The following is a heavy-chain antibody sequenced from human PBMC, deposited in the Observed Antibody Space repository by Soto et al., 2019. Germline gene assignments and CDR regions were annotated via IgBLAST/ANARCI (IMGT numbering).Heavy chain of an antibody. CDR2: IIPILGIA. CDR3: VRVPLGATRSFFDY. CDR1: GGTFSSYT. Sequence: GASVKVSCKASGGTFSSYTISWVRQAPGQGLEWMGRIIPILGIANYAQKFQGRVTITADKSTSTAYMELSSLRSEDAAVYFCVRVPLGATRSFFDYWGQGTLVTVSS. D-gene: IGHD1-26*01. J-gene: IGHJ4*02. V-gene: IGHV1-69*02.